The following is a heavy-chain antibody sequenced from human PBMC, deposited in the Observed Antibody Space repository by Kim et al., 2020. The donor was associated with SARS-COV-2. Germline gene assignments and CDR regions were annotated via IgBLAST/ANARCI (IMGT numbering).Heavy chain of an antibody. V-gene: IGHV6-1*01. CDR3: ARDGRWYEGLDWFDP. J-gene: IGHJ5*02. Sequence: VSVKSRITINPDTSKNQFSLQLNSVTPEDTAVYYCARDGRWYEGLDWFDPWGQGTLVTVSS. D-gene: IGHD6-13*01.